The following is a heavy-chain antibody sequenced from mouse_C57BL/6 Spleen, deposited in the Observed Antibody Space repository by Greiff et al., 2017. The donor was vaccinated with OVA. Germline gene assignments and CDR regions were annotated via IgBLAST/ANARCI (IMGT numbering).Heavy chain of an antibody. CDR1: GFTFSDYG. CDR3: ARHPGRPFYYAMDY. CDR2: ISSGSSTI. D-gene: IGHD3-3*01. J-gene: IGHJ4*01. Sequence: EVQLVESGGGLVKPGGSLKLSCAASGFTFSDYGMHWVRQAPEKGLEWVAYISSGSSTIYYADTVKGRFTISRDNAKNTLFLQMTSLRSEDTAMYYCARHPGRPFYYAMDYWGQGTSVTVSS. V-gene: IGHV5-17*01.